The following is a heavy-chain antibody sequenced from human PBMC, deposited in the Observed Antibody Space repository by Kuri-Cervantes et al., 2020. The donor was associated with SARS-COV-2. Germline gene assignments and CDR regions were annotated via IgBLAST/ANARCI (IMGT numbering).Heavy chain of an antibody. CDR2: ISSGSDYI. J-gene: IGHJ4*02. CDR1: EFTFSSYD. CDR3: GRHRGYCSGGGCYLTGFSFDY. V-gene: IGHV3-21*01. D-gene: IGHD2-15*01. Sequence: GESLKISCAASEFTFSSYDMTWVRQAPGMGLEWVSSISSGSDYIYYADSVKGRFTVSRDNAENSLYLQMNSLGVGDTAVYYCGRHRGYCSGGGCYLTGFSFDYWGQGALVTVSS.